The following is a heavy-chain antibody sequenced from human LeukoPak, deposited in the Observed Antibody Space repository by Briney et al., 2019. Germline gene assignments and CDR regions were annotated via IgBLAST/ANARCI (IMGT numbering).Heavy chain of an antibody. V-gene: IGHV4-59*01. J-gene: IGHJ3*02. CDR1: GGSISSYY. CDR2: IYYSGST. D-gene: IGHD1-7*01. CDR3: ARGPVGGTTYNDGDAFDI. Sequence: NSWESLSLTCTVSGGSISSYYWSWIRQPPGKGLEWIGYIYYSGSTNYNPSLKSRVTISVDTSKHQFSLKLSSVTAADTAVYYCARGPVGGTTYNDGDAFDIWGQGTMVTVSS.